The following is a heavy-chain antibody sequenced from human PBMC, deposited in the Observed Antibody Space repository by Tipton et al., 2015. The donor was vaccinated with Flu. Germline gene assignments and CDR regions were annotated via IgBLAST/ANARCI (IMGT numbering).Heavy chain of an antibody. Sequence: GSLRLSCAASGFTFSGSSISWVRQASGKGLEWVGRIRSKANTYATEYAASMKDRFIVSRDDSKNTAYLQMNSLKTEDTAVYYCTCNPYDGYNYGFVYWGQGALVTVSS. V-gene: IGHV3-73*01. CDR1: GFTFSGSS. D-gene: IGHD5-18*01. J-gene: IGHJ4*02. CDR2: IRSKANTYAT. CDR3: TCNPYDGYNYGFVY.